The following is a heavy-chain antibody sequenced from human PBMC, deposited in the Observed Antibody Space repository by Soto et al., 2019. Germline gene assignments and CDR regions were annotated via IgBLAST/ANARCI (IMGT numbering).Heavy chain of an antibody. Sequence: PVKVSWEACGEGIASCGSRSLQQDNGQGLEWMGWISAHNGNTNYAQKLQGRVTMTTDTSTSTAYMELRSLRSADTAVYYWARDTMRDETRPSIAARPPYYYYYGMDVWGQGTTVTVSS. CDR2: ISAHNGNT. CDR3: ARDTMRDETRPSIAARPPYYYYYGMDV. J-gene: IGHJ6*02. CDR1: GEGIASCG. V-gene: IGHV1-18*04. D-gene: IGHD6-6*01.